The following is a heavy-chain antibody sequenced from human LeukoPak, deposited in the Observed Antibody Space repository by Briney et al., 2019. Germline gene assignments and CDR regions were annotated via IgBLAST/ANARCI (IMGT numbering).Heavy chain of an antibody. J-gene: IGHJ4*02. CDR3: ARGMRDSRALDY. Sequence: SETLSLTCAVSGISIRSSNWWSWVRQPPGKGLEWIGEISHSGSTNYNPSLKSRVTISVDKSKNQFSLKLSSVAAADTATYYCARGMRDSRALDYWGQGTLVTVSS. D-gene: IGHD3-22*01. V-gene: IGHV4-4*02. CDR2: ISHSGST. CDR1: GISIRSSNW.